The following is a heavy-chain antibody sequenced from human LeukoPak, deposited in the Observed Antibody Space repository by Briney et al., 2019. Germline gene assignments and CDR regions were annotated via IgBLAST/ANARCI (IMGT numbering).Heavy chain of an antibody. J-gene: IGHJ4*02. CDR3: ARERDGSSGYSDY. V-gene: IGHV3-7*01. CDR2: IKQDGSEK. D-gene: IGHD6-19*01. Sequence: PWGSLRLSCAASGFTFSSYWMSWVRQAPGKGLEWVANIKQDGSEKYYVDSVKGRFTISRDNAKNSLYLQMNSLRAEDTAVYYCARERDGSSGYSDYWGQGTLVTVSS. CDR1: GFTFSSYW.